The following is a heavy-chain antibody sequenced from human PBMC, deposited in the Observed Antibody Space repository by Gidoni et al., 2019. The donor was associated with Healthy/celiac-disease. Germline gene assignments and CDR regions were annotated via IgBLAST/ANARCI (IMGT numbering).Heavy chain of an antibody. D-gene: IGHD2-2*01. V-gene: IGHV4-34*01. CDR1: VGSFSGYY. Sequence: QVQLQQWGAGLLKPSETLSLTCAVYVGSFSGYYWSWIRQPPGKGLEWMGELNHSGSTNYNPSLKSRVTISVDTSKNQFSLKLSSVTAADTAVYYCARYVPQYQLLSHAFDIWGQGTMVTVSS. CDR3: ARYVPQYQLLSHAFDI. CDR2: LNHSGST. J-gene: IGHJ3*02.